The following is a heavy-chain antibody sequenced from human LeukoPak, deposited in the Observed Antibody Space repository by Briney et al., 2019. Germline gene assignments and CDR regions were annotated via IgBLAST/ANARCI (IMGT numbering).Heavy chain of an antibody. Sequence: PSETLSLTCAVYGGSFSGYYWSWIRQPPGKGLEWIGEINHSGSTNYNPSLKSRVTISVDTSKNQFSLKLSSVTAADTAVYYCARGPVRSSSGRWFDRWGQGTLVTVSS. CDR1: GGSFSGYY. J-gene: IGHJ5*02. V-gene: IGHV4-34*01. CDR2: INHSGST. D-gene: IGHD6-6*01. CDR3: ARGPVRSSSGRWFDR.